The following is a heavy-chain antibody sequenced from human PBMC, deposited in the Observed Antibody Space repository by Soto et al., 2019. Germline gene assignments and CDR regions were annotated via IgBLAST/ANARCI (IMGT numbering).Heavy chain of an antibody. Sequence: QVHLEESGGGVVQPGRSLRLSCAASGFSFSTYGMHWFRQAPGKGLEWVAVISHDGGNEYYADSVKGRFTISRDSSKNTIYLQMTNVIAEDTAGYYCAKDTSSGYTRGYLDFWGLGTLVTVSS. J-gene: IGHJ2*01. V-gene: IGHV3-30*18. D-gene: IGHD3-22*01. CDR2: ISHDGGNE. CDR3: AKDTSSGYTRGYLDF. CDR1: GFSFSTYG.